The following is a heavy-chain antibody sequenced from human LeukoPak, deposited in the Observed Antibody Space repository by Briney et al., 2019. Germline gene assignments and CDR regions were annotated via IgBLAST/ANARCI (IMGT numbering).Heavy chain of an antibody. CDR2: IYYSGST. Sequence: PSETLSLTCTVSGGSISSGDYYWSWIRQPPGKGLEWIGYIYYSGSTYYNLSLKSRVTISVDTSKNQFSLKLSSVTAADTAVYYCARAVGHDYVWGSYRVYFDYWGQGTLVTVSS. CDR1: GGSISSGDYY. CDR3: ARAVGHDYVWGSYRVYFDY. V-gene: IGHV4-30-4*01. J-gene: IGHJ4*02. D-gene: IGHD3-16*02.